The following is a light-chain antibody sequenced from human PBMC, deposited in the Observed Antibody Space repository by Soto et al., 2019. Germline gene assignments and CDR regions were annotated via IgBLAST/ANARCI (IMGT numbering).Light chain of an antibody. Sequence: EIVLTQSPATLSLSPGERATLSCRASQSVSSYLAWYQQKPGQAPRLLIYDASNRATGIPARFSGSGSGTDFTLTISSIEPEDFEVYYCQQRSNWPTLTFGQGTRLEIK. J-gene: IGKJ5*01. CDR1: QSVSSY. CDR3: QQRSNWPTLT. CDR2: DAS. V-gene: IGKV3-11*01.